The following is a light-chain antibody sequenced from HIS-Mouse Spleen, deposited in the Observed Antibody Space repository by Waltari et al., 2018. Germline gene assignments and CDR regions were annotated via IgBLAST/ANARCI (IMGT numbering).Light chain of an antibody. CDR3: QQYGSSPWT. J-gene: IGKJ1*01. CDR2: GVS. CDR1: QNVSSSY. V-gene: IGKV3-20*01. Sequence: EILLTQSTGTLSLSLGERATLSSRASQNVSSSYLAWYQQKPGQAPRLPIYGVSSRATGIPDRFSGSGYGTDFTLTISRLEPEDFAVYYCQQYGSSPWTFGQGTKVEIK.